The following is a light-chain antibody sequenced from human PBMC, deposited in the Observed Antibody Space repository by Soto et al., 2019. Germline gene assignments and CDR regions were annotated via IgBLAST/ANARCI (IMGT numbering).Light chain of an antibody. CDR3: QQYDRFPYT. Sequence: DIQMTQSPSTLSASVGDTVIITCRGSQSISNWLAWYQQKPGQAPKLLIHKASTLESGVPSRFSGSGSGTEFTLTISSLQPDDFATFYCQQYDRFPYTFGQGTKLEIK. V-gene: IGKV1-5*03. J-gene: IGKJ2*01. CDR2: KAS. CDR1: QSISNW.